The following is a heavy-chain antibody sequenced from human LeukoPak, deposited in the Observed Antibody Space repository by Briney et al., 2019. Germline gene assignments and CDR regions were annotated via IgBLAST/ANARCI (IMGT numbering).Heavy chain of an antibody. J-gene: IGHJ4*02. CDR1: GYTFTSYG. CDR2: ISAYNGHT. CDR3: ARGVSGIFGVVITFDY. V-gene: IGHV1-18*01. D-gene: IGHD3-3*01. Sequence: ASVKVSCKASGYTFTSYGISWVRQAPGQGLEWMGWISAYNGHTNYAQELQGRVTMTTDTSTSTAYMELRSLRSDDTAVYYCARGVSGIFGVVITFDYWGQGTLVTVSS.